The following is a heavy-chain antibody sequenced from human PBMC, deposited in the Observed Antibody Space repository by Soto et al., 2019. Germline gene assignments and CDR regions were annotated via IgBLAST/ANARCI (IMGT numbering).Heavy chain of an antibody. CDR1: GFTFSSYA. CDR3: APHLWFGEVYY. V-gene: IGHV3-23*01. Sequence: EVQLLESGGGLVQPGGSLRLSCAASGFTFSSYAMSWVRQAPGKGLEWVSAISGSGGSTYYADSVKGRVTISRDNSKNTLYLQMNSLRAEDTAVYYCAPHLWFGEVYYWGQGTLVTVSS. CDR2: ISGSGGST. J-gene: IGHJ4*02. D-gene: IGHD3-10*01.